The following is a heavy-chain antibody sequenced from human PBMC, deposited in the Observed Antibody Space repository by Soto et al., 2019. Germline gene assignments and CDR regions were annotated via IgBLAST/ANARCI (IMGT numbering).Heavy chain of an antibody. CDR2: LRNKAKSYTP. CDR3: ARGTARPPHDHYYTDV. V-gene: IGHV3-72*01. Sequence: EVQLVESGGGLVQPGGSLRLSCAASGFTFSDHYMDWVRQAPGKGLAWVGRLRNKAKSYTPEYAASVKGRFTISRDDSESSLSLQMYRLRTENTAVYYCARGTARPPHDHYYTDVLGKGTTVTVAS. J-gene: IGHJ6*03. CDR1: GFTFSDHY. D-gene: IGHD1-1*01.